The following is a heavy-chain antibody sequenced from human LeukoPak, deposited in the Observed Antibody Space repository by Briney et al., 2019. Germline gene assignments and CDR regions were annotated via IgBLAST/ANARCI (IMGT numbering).Heavy chain of an antibody. D-gene: IGHD3-22*01. J-gene: IGHJ4*02. CDR2: IYTSGST. V-gene: IGHV4-4*07. CDR1: GGSISSYY. Sequence: SETLPLTCTVSGGSISSYYWSWIRQPAGKGLEWIGRIYTSGSTHYNPSLKTRVTISLDKSKNQFSLKLSSVTAADTAVYFCAREQYNDSSGRILWGQGTLVTVSS. CDR3: AREQYNDSSGRIL.